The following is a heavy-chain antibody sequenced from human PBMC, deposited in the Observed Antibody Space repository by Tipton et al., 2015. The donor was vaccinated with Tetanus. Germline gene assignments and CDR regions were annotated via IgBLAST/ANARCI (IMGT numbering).Heavy chain of an antibody. V-gene: IGHV3-23*01. CDR3: AKEVSDYGDYGPRGYFDY. CDR2: ISGSGGST. CDR1: GFTFSSYA. Sequence: SLRLSCAASGFTFSSYAMSWVRQAPGKGLEWVSAISGSGGSTYYADSVKGRFTISRDNSKNTLYLQMNSLRAEDTAVYYCAKEVSDYGDYGPRGYFDYWGQGTLVTVSS. D-gene: IGHD4-17*01. J-gene: IGHJ4*02.